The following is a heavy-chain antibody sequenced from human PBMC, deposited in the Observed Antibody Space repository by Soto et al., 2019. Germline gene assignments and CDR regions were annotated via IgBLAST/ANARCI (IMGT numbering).Heavy chain of an antibody. Sequence: PGESLKISCKGSGYSFTSYWIGWVRQMPGKGLEWMGIIYPGDSDTRYSPSFQGQVTISRDNAKNSLYLQMNSLRAEDTAVYYCARSAAQPYNWFDPWGQGTLVTVSS. CDR3: ARSAAQPYNWFDP. V-gene: IGHV5-51*01. CDR2: IYPGDSDT. D-gene: IGHD6-6*01. CDR1: GYSFTSYW. J-gene: IGHJ5*02.